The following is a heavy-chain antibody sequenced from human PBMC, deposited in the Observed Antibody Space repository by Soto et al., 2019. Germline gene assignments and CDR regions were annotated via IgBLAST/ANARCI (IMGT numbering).Heavy chain of an antibody. V-gene: IGHV1-3*01. Sequence: SGAEMKKPGASVKVSCKATGYTFSAYTMNWVRQAPGQSLEWMGWINAGSGNTKYSQNFQGRVSITRDTSASTVYMELTGLTSEDTAVYYCARDTETLGPRANDALDIWGQGTMVTVSS. CDR3: ARDTETLGPRANDALDI. D-gene: IGHD3-3*02. J-gene: IGHJ3*02. CDR2: INAGSGNT. CDR1: GYTFSAYT.